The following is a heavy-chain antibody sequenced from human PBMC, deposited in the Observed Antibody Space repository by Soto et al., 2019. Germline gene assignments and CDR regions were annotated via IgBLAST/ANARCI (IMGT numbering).Heavy chain of an antibody. V-gene: IGHV3-21*01. CDR1: GFTFSRYT. D-gene: IGHD2-21*02. CDR3: ARDKAPPYSPAYCGGDCYSGERGIMPPNWFDP. J-gene: IGHJ5*02. CDR2: ISSSSIYI. Sequence: PGGSLRLSCAASGFTFSRYTMNWVRQAPGKGLEWVSSISSSSIYIYYAASVKGRFTISRDNAKNSLYLQMNSLRAEDTAVFYCARDKAPPYSPAYCGGDCYSGERGIMPPNWFDPWGQGTLVTVSS.